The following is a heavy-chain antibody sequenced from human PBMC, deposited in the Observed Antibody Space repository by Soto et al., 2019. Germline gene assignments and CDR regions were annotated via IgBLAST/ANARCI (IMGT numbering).Heavy chain of an antibody. CDR3: ARMPGIAAAGTLYYFDY. V-gene: IGHV2-26*01. D-gene: IGHD6-13*01. CDR2: IFSNDEK. CDR1: GFSLSNARMG. J-gene: IGHJ4*02. Sequence: SGPTLVNPTETLTLTCTVSGFSLSNARMGVSWIRQPPGKALEWLAHIFSNDEKSYSTSLKSRLTISKDTSKSQVVLTMTNMEPVDTATYYCARMPGIAAAGTLYYFDYWGQGTLVTVSS.